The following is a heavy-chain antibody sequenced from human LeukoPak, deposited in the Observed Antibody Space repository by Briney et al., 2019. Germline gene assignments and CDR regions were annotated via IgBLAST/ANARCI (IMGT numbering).Heavy chain of an antibody. J-gene: IGHJ6*03. Sequence: ASVKVSCKASGYTFTSYDINWVRQATGQGLEWMGWMNPNSGNTGYAQKFQGRVTITRNTSISTAYMELSSLRSEDTAVYYCARGPIRSSYDILTGYYSEDYYYYMDVWGKGTTVTVSS. V-gene: IGHV1-8*03. D-gene: IGHD3-9*01. CDR2: MNPNSGNT. CDR1: GYTFTSYD. CDR3: ARGPIRSSYDILTGYYSEDYYYYMDV.